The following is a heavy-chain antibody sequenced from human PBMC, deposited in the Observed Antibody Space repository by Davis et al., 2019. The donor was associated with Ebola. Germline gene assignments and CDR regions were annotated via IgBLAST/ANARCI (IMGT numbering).Heavy chain of an antibody. D-gene: IGHD5/OR15-5a*01. J-gene: IGHJ6*02. V-gene: IGHV4-59*01. Sequence: MPSETLSLTCTVSGGSISSYYWSWIRQPPGKGREWIGYIYYSGSTNYNPSLKSRVTISVDTSKNQFSLKLSAVTAADTAVYYCARDSVLGYGMDVWGQGTTVTVSS. CDR2: IYYSGST. CDR1: GGSISSYY. CDR3: ARDSVLGYGMDV.